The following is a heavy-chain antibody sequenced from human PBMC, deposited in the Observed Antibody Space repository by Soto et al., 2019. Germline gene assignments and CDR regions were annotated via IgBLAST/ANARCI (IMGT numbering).Heavy chain of an antibody. J-gene: IGHJ6*02. CDR1: GGSISNAGYY. V-gene: IGHV4-31*03. D-gene: IGHD6-13*01. CDR3: ARDYSSSWIRPRGMDV. CDR2: IYYSGNT. Sequence: SETLSLTCSVSGGSISNAGYYWSWIRQHPGKGLEWIGYIYYSGNTYYNPSPKSRVTISVDTSKNQFSLKLNSATAADTAVYYCARDYSSSWIRPRGMDVWGQGTTVTVSS.